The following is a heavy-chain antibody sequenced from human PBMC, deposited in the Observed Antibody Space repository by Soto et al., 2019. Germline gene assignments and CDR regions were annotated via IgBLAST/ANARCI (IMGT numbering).Heavy chain of an antibody. CDR1: GYTFTSYG. CDR3: ARGYMQYDAAYFDY. V-gene: IGHV1-18*01. J-gene: IGHJ4*02. Sequence: SGYTFTSYGISWVRQAPGQWLEWMGWISAYNGNTNYAQKLQGRVTMTTDTSTSTAYMELRSLRSDDTAVYYCARGYMQYDAAYFDYWGQGTLVTGS. CDR2: ISAYNGNT. D-gene: IGHD1-1*01.